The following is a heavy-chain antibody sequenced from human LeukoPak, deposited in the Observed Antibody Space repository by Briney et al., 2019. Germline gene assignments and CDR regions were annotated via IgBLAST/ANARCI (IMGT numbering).Heavy chain of an antibody. Sequence: SETLSLTCTVSGVSISSSRYFWGWIRQPPGKGLEWIGSIYYSGSTYYNPSLKSRVTISVDTSTNQFSLRLSSVTAADTAEYYCARLPRVDSFDYWGQGTLVTVSS. CDR2: IYYSGST. V-gene: IGHV4-39*01. J-gene: IGHJ4*02. CDR3: ARLPRVDSFDY. CDR1: GVSISSSRYF.